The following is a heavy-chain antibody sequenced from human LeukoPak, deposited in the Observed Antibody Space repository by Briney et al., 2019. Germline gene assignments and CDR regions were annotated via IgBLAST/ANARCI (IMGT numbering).Heavy chain of an antibody. CDR2: ISGSGGST. CDR3: AKDPSSHCSSTSCRWFDP. Sequence: PGGSLRLSCAASGFTFSSYAMSWVRQAPGKGLEWVSAISGSGGSTYYADSVKGRFTISRDNSKNTLYLQMNSLRAEDTAVYYCAKDPSSHCSSTSCRWFDPWGQGTLVTVSS. D-gene: IGHD2-2*01. J-gene: IGHJ5*02. V-gene: IGHV3-23*01. CDR1: GFTFSSYA.